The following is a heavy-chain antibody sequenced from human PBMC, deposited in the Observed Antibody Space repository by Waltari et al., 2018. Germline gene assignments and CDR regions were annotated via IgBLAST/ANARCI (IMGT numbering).Heavy chain of an antibody. J-gene: IGHJ3*02. CDR1: GYSIGSGYY. V-gene: IGHV4-38-2*01. CDR2: IYHSGST. CDR3: ARQSPRRDAFDI. Sequence: QVQLQESGPGLVKPSETRSLTCAVSGYSIGSGYYWGWIRQPPGKGLEWIGSIYHSGSTYYNPSLKSRVTISVDTSKNQFSLKLSSVTAADTAVYYCARQSPRRDAFDIWGQGTMVTVSS.